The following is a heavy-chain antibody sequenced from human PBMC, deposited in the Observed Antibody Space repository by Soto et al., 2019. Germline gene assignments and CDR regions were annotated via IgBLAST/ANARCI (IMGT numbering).Heavy chain of an antibody. D-gene: IGHD5-12*01. CDR2: IYYTGTT. Sequence: SETLSLTCTVSGGSIHSYYWAWIRRPPGKELQWLGYIYYTGTTRYNPSLTSRVTMSVDTSNNQFSLKLKSATAADTAVYYCARDAFRDGYNYGLSYYFDYWGQGTLGTVSS. J-gene: IGHJ4*02. CDR3: ARDAFRDGYNYGLSYYFDY. V-gene: IGHV4-59*01. CDR1: GGSIHSYY.